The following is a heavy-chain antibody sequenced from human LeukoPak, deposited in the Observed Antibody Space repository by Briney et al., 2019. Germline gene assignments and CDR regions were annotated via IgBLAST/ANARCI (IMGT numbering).Heavy chain of an antibody. V-gene: IGHV1-69*13. Sequence: GASVKVSCKASGGTFSSYAISWVRQAPGQGLEWMGGIIPIFGAANYAQKFQGRVTITADESTSTAYMELSSLRSEDTAVYYCARDTVGPGGAADRYGMDVWGQGTTVTVSS. J-gene: IGHJ6*02. D-gene: IGHD3-16*01. CDR3: ARDTVGPGGAADRYGMDV. CDR2: IIPIFGAA. CDR1: GGTFSSYA.